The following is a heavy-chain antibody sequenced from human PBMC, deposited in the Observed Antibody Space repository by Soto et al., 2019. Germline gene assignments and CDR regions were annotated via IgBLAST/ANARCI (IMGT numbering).Heavy chain of an antibody. D-gene: IGHD6-6*01. CDR3: AKGHQYSSSSNHFDS. CDR2: ISGSGGST. CDR1: GFTFSSFA. J-gene: IGHJ4*02. V-gene: IGHV3-23*01. Sequence: SCAASGFTFSSFAMSWVRQAPGKGPEWVSAISGSGGSTYYADSVKGRFTISRDNSKNTLYLQMNSLRAEDTAVYYCAKGHQYSSSSNHFDSWGQGTPVTVSS.